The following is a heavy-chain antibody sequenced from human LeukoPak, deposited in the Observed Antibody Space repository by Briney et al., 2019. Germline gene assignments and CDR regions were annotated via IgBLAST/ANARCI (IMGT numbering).Heavy chain of an antibody. D-gene: IGHD3-9*01. Sequence: GGSLRLSCAASGFTFSDSYMTWIRQAPGKGLEWVSAISGSGVSTYYADSVKGRFTISRDNSKNSLYLQMNSLRAEDTAVYYCAKCILTGYYKGYMDVWGKGTTVTISS. J-gene: IGHJ6*03. CDR2: ISGSGVST. CDR3: AKCILTGYYKGYMDV. V-gene: IGHV3-23*01. CDR1: GFTFSDSY.